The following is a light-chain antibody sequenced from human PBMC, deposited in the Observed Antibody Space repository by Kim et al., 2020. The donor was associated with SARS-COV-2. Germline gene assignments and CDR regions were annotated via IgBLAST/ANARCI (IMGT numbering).Light chain of an antibody. J-gene: IGLJ1*01. Sequence: QSALTQPPSASGSPGQSVTISCTGTSSDVGGYNYVSWYQQHPGKAPKLMIYEVSKRPSGVPDRFSGSKSGNTASLTVSGLQAEDEADYYCCSYEGSNNCYVFGTGTKVTVL. CDR3: CSYEGSNNCYV. CDR1: SSDVGGYNY. V-gene: IGLV2-8*01. CDR2: EVS.